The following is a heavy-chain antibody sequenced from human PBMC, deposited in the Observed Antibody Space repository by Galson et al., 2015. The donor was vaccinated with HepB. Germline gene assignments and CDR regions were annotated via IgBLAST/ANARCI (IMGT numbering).Heavy chain of an antibody. J-gene: IGHJ4*02. D-gene: IGHD1-26*01. Sequence: SLRLSCAASGFTFNTYSMHWVRQAPGKGLEWVAAITSAGDKQYYADSVKGRFTISRDNSQNVMYLQMNSLRAEDTAVYYCARDAMGRGSGSYSAFDYWGQGTLVTVSS. CDR2: ITSAGDKQ. V-gene: IGHV3-30-3*01. CDR3: ARDAMGRGSGSYSAFDY. CDR1: GFTFNTYS.